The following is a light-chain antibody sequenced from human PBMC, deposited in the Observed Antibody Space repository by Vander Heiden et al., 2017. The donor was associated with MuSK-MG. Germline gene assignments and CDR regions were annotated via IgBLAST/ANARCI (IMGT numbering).Light chain of an antibody. Sequence: DIQMTQSPSSLSASVGDRVTITCRASQSISSYFNWYQQKPGKAPKFLIYAASSLQSGVPSRFSGSGSGTDFTLTISSLQPEDFASYYCQQSYSTPPTFGQGTKLEIK. CDR3: QQSYSTPPT. CDR2: AAS. CDR1: QSISSY. V-gene: IGKV1-39*01. J-gene: IGKJ2*01.